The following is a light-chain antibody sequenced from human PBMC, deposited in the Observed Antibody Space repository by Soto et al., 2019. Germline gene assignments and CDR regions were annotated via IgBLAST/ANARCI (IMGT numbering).Light chain of an antibody. V-gene: IGKV3-20*01. CDR3: QQYDSSPIT. CDR2: GAS. CDR1: QSVSSD. Sequence: EIVMTQSPATLSVSPGERATLSCRASQSVSSDLAWYQQKPGQAPSLLIYGASRRATGIPDRFSGSGSGTDFTLTISRLEPEDVAVYYCQQYDSSPITFGQGTRLEI. J-gene: IGKJ5*01.